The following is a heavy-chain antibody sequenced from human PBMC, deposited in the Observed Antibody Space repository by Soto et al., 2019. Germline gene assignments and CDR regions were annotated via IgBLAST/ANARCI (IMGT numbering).Heavy chain of an antibody. Sequence: QVQMQESGPGLVKPSQTLSITCTVSGGSISSGGYYWSWIRQHPGKGLGWIGYIYYSGSTYYNPPLNGRVTISIDTSKNQFSLKLGSVTAADTAVYYCASFYPGGSARSAWFDPWGQRTLVTVSS. V-gene: IGHV4-31*03. CDR3: ASFYPGGSARSAWFDP. CDR2: IYYSGST. CDR1: GGSISSGGYY. J-gene: IGHJ5*02. D-gene: IGHD2-15*01.